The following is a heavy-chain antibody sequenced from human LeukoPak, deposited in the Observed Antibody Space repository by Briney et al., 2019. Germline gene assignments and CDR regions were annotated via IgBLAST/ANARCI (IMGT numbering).Heavy chain of an antibody. CDR1: GFTLSSYW. J-gene: IGHJ4*02. Sequence: GGSLTLSCAASGFTLSSYWLTWVCQTPGKGLEWVGNIKQYGNAKFYVDSVKGRFTISRDNAKNSLYLQMKSLRAEDTAMYYCSRVNPDYGDNHFDYWGQGSLVTVSS. CDR3: SRVNPDYGDNHFDY. D-gene: IGHD4-17*01. V-gene: IGHV3-7*01. CDR2: IKQYGNAK.